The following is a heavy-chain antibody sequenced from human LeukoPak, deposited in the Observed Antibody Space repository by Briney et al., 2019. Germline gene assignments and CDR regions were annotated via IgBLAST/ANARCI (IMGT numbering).Heavy chain of an antibody. CDR2: ISSRSNYI. CDR3: ARGTVVAEYFDY. J-gene: IGHJ4*02. Sequence: KPGGSLRLSCAASGFTFSGYSMNWVRQAPGKGLEWVSSISSRSNYISYADSVKGRFTISRDNAKNSLYLQMNSVRAEDTAVYYCARGTVVAEYFDYCGQGTLVTVSS. CDR1: GFTFSGYS. V-gene: IGHV3-21*01. D-gene: IGHD2-15*01.